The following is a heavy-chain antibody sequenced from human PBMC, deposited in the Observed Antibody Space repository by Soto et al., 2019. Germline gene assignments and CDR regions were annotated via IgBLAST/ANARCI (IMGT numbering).Heavy chain of an antibody. Sequence: PGGSLRLSCAASGFTFCSYAMHWVRQAPGKGLEWVVVISYDGSNKYYADSVKGRFTISRDNSKNTLYLQMNSLRAEDTAVYYCARDALYGDYVFSDYWGQGTLVTVSS. CDR1: GFTFCSYA. V-gene: IGHV3-30-3*01. J-gene: IGHJ4*02. CDR2: ISYDGSNK. D-gene: IGHD4-17*01. CDR3: ARDALYGDYVFSDY.